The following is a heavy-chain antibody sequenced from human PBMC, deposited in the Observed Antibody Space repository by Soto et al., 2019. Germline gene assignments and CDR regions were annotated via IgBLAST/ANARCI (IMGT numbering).Heavy chain of an antibody. V-gene: IGHV3-66*04. D-gene: IGHD5-18*01. CDR1: GVTVSSNY. J-gene: IGHJ4*02. Sequence: EVQLVESGGGLVQPGGSLRLSCAASGVTVSSNYMSWVRQAPGKGLEWVSVIYSGGSTYYADSVKGRFTISRDNSKNALYLQINSLRAEDTAVYYCARHGYNYGGGYFDYWGQGTLVTGSS. CDR3: ARHGYNYGGGYFDY. CDR2: IYSGGST.